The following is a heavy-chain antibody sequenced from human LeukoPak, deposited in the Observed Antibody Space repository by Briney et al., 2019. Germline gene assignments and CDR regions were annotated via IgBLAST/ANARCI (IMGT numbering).Heavy chain of an antibody. CDR2: IDPSGGST. Sequence: AASVKVSCKASGYTFTSYYMHWVRQAPGQGLEWMGIIDPSGGSTSYAQKFQGRVTMTRDTSTSTVYMELSSLRSEDTAVYYCARGPGYCSNTSCSTYNWFDPWGQGTLVTVSS. CDR1: GYTFTSYY. J-gene: IGHJ5*02. V-gene: IGHV1-46*01. CDR3: ARGPGYCSNTSCSTYNWFDP. D-gene: IGHD2-2*01.